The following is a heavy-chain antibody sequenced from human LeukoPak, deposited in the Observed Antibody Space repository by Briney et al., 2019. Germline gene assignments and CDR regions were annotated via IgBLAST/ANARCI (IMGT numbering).Heavy chain of an antibody. J-gene: IGHJ5*02. CDR2: ISWNSGSI. CDR1: GFTFDDYA. V-gene: IGHV3-9*01. D-gene: IGHD5-18*01. CDR3: AKPGHTAMVSPSWFDP. Sequence: GGSLRLSCAASGFTFDDYAMHWVRQAPGKGLEWVSGISWNSGSIGYADSVKGRFTISRDNAKNPLYLQMNSLRAEDTALYYCAKPGHTAMVSPSWFDPWGQGTLVTVSS.